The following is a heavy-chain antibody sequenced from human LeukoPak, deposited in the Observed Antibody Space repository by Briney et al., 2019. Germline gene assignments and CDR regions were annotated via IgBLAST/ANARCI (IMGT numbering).Heavy chain of an antibody. CDR2: ISSSSSYI. D-gene: IGHD3-3*01. CDR3: ARVGEYYDFWSGYFTREGYYYGMDV. V-gene: IGHV3-21*01. CDR1: GFTLSSYS. J-gene: IGHJ6*02. Sequence: GGSLRLSCAASGFTLSSYSMNWVRQAPGKGLEWVSSISSSSSYIYYADSVKGRFTISRDNAKNSLYLQMNSLRAEDTAVYYCARVGEYYDFWSGYFTREGYYYGMDVWGQGTTVTVSS.